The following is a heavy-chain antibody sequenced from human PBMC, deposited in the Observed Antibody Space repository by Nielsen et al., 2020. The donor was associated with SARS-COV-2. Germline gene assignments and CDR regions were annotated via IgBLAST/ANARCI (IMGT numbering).Heavy chain of an antibody. V-gene: IGHV3-53*01. CDR1: GFTVSNNY. D-gene: IGHD3-22*01. CDR3: AKSTSGYPSWFDP. J-gene: IGHJ5*02. Sequence: GESLKISCAASGFTVSNNYMSWVRQAPGKGLEWVSIIYSGGSAYYADSVKGRFTISRDNSKDTLYLQVNSLRVEDTAVYYCAKSTSGYPSWFDPWGQGTLVAVSS. CDR2: IYSGGSA.